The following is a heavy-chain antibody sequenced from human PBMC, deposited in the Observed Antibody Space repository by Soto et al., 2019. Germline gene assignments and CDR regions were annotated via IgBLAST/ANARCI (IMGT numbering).Heavy chain of an antibody. CDR2: INHSGST. J-gene: IGHJ5*02. CDR3: ARMGRTYYYDSRKNWFDP. CDR1: GGSFSGYY. D-gene: IGHD3-22*01. V-gene: IGHV4-34*01. Sequence: PSETLSLTCAVYGGSFSGYYWSWIRQPPGKGLEWIGEINHSGSTNYNPSLKSRVTISVDTSKNQFSLKLSSVTAADTAVYYCARMGRTYYYDSRKNWFDPWGQGTLVTVSS.